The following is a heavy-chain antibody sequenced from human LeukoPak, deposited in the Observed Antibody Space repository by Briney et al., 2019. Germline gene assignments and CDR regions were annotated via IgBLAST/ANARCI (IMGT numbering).Heavy chain of an antibody. V-gene: IGHV4-39*01. CDR2: SYYSGSS. Sequence: PSETLSLTCTVSGGCISSRSYYWGWIRQPPGKGLEWIGSSYYSGSSYYNPSLKSRVTIFVDTSKNQFSLKLSSVTAADTAVYYCASQRGYNYGYVDYWGQGTLVTVSS. CDR3: ASQRGYNYGYVDY. CDR1: GGCISSRSYY. D-gene: IGHD5-18*01. J-gene: IGHJ4*02.